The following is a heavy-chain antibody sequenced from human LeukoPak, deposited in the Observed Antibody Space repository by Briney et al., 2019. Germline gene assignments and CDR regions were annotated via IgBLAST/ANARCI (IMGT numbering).Heavy chain of an antibody. CDR1: GFTFSTYT. Sequence: GGSLRLSCAASGFTFSTYTMNWVRQAPGKGLEWVSFISSSSSYIYYADSVKGRFTISRDNAKNSLYLQMNSLRAEDTAVYYCARVVRVYSSSWYFDYWGQGTLVTVSS. D-gene: IGHD6-13*01. J-gene: IGHJ4*02. V-gene: IGHV3-21*04. CDR3: ARVVRVYSSSWYFDY. CDR2: ISSSSSYI.